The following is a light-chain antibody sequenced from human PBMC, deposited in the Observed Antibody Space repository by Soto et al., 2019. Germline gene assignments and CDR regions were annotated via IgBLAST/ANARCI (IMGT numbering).Light chain of an antibody. V-gene: IGKV1-39*01. CDR2: AAS. CDR3: QQTYNTPLT. J-gene: IGKJ4*01. CDR1: QSISSY. Sequence: DIQITHSPSSLSASVGDGVTITFRASQSISSYLNWYQQKPGKAPKLLIYAASGLQSGVPSRFSGSGSGTDFTLTINSLQREDFATYYCQQTYNTPLTFGGGTKVDI.